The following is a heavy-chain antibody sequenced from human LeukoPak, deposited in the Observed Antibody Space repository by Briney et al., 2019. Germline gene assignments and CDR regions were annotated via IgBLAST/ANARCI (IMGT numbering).Heavy chain of an antibody. D-gene: IGHD3-9*01. J-gene: IGHJ6*03. V-gene: IGHV3-21*04. CDR2: ISSSSSYI. Sequence: GGSLRLSCAASGFTFSSYSMNWVRQAPGKGLEWVSSISSSSSYIYYADSVKGRFTISRDNAKNSLYLQMNSLRAEDTAVYYCAKQGRDWLRDYYYYMDVWGKGTTVTISS. CDR3: AKQGRDWLRDYYYYMDV. CDR1: GFTFSSYS.